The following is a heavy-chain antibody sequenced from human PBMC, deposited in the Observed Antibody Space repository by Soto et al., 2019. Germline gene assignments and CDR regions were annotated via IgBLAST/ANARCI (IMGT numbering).Heavy chain of an antibody. CDR2: IYPGDSDT. Sequence: PGESLNISCKGSGYSFTSYWIGWVRQMPGKGLEWMGIIYPGDSDTRYSPSFQGQVTISADKSISTAYLQWSSLKASDTAMYDCAGGGVRGVITRTRDYYGMDVWGQGNTVTVAS. V-gene: IGHV5-51*01. D-gene: IGHD3-10*01. J-gene: IGHJ6*02. CDR3: AGGGVRGVITRTRDYYGMDV. CDR1: GYSFTSYW.